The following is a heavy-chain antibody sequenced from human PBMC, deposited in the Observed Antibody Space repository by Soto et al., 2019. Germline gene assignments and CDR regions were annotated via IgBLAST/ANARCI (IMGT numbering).Heavy chain of an antibody. CDR2: ISYDGSNK. CDR1: GFTFSSYA. D-gene: IGHD5-12*01. CDR3: ARASAQMATILLDAFDI. Sequence: QVQLVESGGGVVQPGRSLRLSCAASGFTFSSYAMHWVRQAPGKGLEWVAVISYDGSNKYYADSVKGRFTISRDNSKNTLYLQMNSLRAEDTAVYYCARASAQMATILLDAFDIWGQGTMVTVSS. V-gene: IGHV3-30-3*01. J-gene: IGHJ3*02.